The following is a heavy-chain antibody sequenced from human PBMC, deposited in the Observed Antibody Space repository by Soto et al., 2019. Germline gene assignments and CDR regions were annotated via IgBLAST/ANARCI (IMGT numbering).Heavy chain of an antibody. V-gene: IGHV3-23*01. CDR2: ISGSGGSA. D-gene: IGHD3-22*01. CDR1: GFTFSSYA. Sequence: GGSLRLSCAASGFTFSSYAMSWVRQAPGKGLEWVSLISGSGGSASYAGSVKGRFTTSRDNSDNTLYLQINSLRAEDTAVYYCAKDHTPSYYYDSGSFDYWGQGTLVTVSS. CDR3: AKDHTPSYYYDSGSFDY. J-gene: IGHJ4*02.